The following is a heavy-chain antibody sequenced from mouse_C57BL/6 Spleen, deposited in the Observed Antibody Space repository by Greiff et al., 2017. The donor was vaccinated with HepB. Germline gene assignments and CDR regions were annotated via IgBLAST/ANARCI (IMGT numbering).Heavy chain of an antibody. Sequence: EVKLQESGGGLVKPGGSLKLSCAASGFTFSDYGMHWVRQAPEKGLEWVAYISSGSSTIYYADTVKGRFTISRDNAKNTLFLQMTSLRSEDTAMYYCARRVNGYFDVWGTGTTVTVSS. CDR1: GFTFSDYG. D-gene: IGHD1-1*02. J-gene: IGHJ1*03. CDR2: ISSGSSTI. V-gene: IGHV5-17*01. CDR3: ARRVNGYFDV.